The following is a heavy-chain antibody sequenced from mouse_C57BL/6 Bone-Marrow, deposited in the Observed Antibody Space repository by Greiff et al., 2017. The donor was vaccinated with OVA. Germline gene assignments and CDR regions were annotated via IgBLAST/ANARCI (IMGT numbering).Heavy chain of an antibody. CDR2: ISYDGSN. CDR3: ARDYYYGSSYPGFAY. V-gene: IGHV3-6*01. J-gene: IGHJ3*01. Sequence: EVKLVESGPGLVKPSQSLSLTCSVTGYSITSGYYWNWIRQFPGNKLEWMGYISYDGSNNYNPSLKNRISITRDTSKNQFFLKLNSVTTEDTATYYCARDYYYGSSYPGFAYWGQGTLVTVSA. D-gene: IGHD1-1*01. CDR1: GYSITSGYY.